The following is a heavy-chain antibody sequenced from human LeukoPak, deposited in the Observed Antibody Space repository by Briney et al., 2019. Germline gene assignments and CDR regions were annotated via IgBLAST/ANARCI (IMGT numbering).Heavy chain of an antibody. CDR2: ISGSGGST. D-gene: IGHD3-22*01. CDR1: GFTFSSYA. J-gene: IGHJ4*02. Sequence: GGSLRLSCAASGFTFSSYAMSWVRQAPGKGLEWVSAISGSGGSTYYADSVKGRFTISRDNSKNTLYLQMNSLRAEDTAVYYCARNHDGSGYPPPGYWGQGTLVTVSS. V-gene: IGHV3-23*01. CDR3: ARNHDGSGYPPPGY.